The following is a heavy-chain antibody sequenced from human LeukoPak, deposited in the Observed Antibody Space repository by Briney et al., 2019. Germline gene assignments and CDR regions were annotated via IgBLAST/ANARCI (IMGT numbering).Heavy chain of an antibody. Sequence: LGGSLRLSCAASGFTFSSYAMHWVRQAPGKGLEWVAIISSDGSNKYYADSVKGRFTISRDNPKNTLYLQMNSLRTEDTAVYYCATGPFWSGYYGGFDYWGQGTLVTVSS. CDR1: GFTFSSYA. CDR2: ISSDGSNK. D-gene: IGHD3-3*01. CDR3: ATGPFWSGYYGGFDY. J-gene: IGHJ4*02. V-gene: IGHV3-30-3*01.